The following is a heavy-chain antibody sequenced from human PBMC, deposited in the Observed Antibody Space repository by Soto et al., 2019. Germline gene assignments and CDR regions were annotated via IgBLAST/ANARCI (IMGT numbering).Heavy chain of an antibody. J-gene: IGHJ6*02. CDR1: WFTVSSNY. D-gene: IGHD2-8*01. CDR2: IYSGGST. Sequence: EVQLVESGGGLIQPGGSLRLSCAASWFTVSSNYMTWVRQAPGKGLEWVSLIYSGGSTYYADSVKGRFTISRDNSKNTLYLQMNSLRAEDTAVYYCARGGSGFCSNGECYAVNDYYYGMDVWGQGTTVTVSS. CDR3: ARGGSGFCSNGECYAVNDYYYGMDV. V-gene: IGHV3-53*01.